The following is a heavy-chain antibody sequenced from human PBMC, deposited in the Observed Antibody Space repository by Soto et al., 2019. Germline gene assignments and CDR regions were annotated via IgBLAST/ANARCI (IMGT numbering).Heavy chain of an antibody. J-gene: IGHJ4*02. Sequence: SETLSLTCAVYGGSFSGYYWSWIRQPPGKGLEWIGEINHSGSTNYNPSLKSRVTISVDTSKNQFSLKLSSVTAADTAVYYCARAGVWYSSSRAFDYWGQGTLVTVSS. CDR3: ARAGVWYSSSRAFDY. CDR1: GGSFSGYY. CDR2: INHSGST. V-gene: IGHV4-34*01. D-gene: IGHD6-6*01.